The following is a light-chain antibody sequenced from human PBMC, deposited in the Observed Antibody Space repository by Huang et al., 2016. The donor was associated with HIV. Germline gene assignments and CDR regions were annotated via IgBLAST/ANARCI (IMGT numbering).Light chain of an antibody. CDR3: QQYNDWPT. V-gene: IGKV3-15*01. CDR2: GAS. CDR1: QSIGGN. Sequence: EIVMTQSPATLSVSPGQRITLACRASQSIGGNLAWYQQKPGQPPSLLIYGASPRATGIPGRFSGRESATEFTLTISSLQPEDFAVYYCQQYNDWPTFGQGTKVEIK. J-gene: IGKJ1*01.